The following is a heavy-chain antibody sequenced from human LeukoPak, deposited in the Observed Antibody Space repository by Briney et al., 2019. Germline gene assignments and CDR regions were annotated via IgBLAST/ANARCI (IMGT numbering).Heavy chain of an antibody. Sequence: SVKVSCKASGGTFSSYAISWVRQAPGQGLEWMGRIIPILGIANYAQKFQGRVTITADKSTSTAYMELSSLRSEDTAVYYCARDLLEPAAMGDYWGQGTLVTVSS. J-gene: IGHJ4*02. CDR2: IIPILGIA. CDR1: GGTFSSYA. CDR3: ARDLLEPAAMGDY. D-gene: IGHD2-2*01. V-gene: IGHV1-69*04.